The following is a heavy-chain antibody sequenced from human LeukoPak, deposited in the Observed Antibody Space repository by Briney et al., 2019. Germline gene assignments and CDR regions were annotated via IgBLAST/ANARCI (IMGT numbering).Heavy chain of an antibody. CDR2: INPNGGGT. CDR3: ARVGRSATCPLDY. Sequence: GASVKVSCKASGYTFTGYYIHWVRQAPGQGLEWMGWINPNGGGTNFAQKFQGRVTMTRDTSISTAYMELSSLRSDDTAVYYCARVGRSATCPLDYWGQGTLVTVSS. V-gene: IGHV1-2*02. J-gene: IGHJ4*02. CDR1: GYTFTGYY. D-gene: IGHD2-2*01.